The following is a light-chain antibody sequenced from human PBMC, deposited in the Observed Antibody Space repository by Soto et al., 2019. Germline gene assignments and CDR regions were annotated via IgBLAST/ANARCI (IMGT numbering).Light chain of an antibody. V-gene: IGLV2-8*01. CDR3: SSYAGSSNEV. J-gene: IGLJ1*01. CDR2: EVS. CDR1: SSDVGGYNY. Sequence: QSALTQPPSASGSPGQSVTISCTGSSSDVGGYNYVSWYQLQPGKAPKLMIYEVSQRPSGVPDRFSGSKSGNTASLTVSGVQAEDEADYYCSSYAGSSNEVFGTGTKVTVL.